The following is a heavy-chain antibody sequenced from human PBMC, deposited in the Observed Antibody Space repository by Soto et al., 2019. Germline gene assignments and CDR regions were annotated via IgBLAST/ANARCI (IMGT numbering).Heavy chain of an antibody. CDR2: IRNKANGYTK. V-gene: IGHV3-72*01. J-gene: IGHJ4*01. CDR1: GFRFSDHY. D-gene: IGHD1-7*01. CDR3: AKEATNDQLELLHFDS. Sequence: LRLSCAASGFRFSDHYMDWVRQAPGKGLEWLGRIRNKANGYTKEYAAPVRGRISISRDDSKNSLLLQVTKLKIDDTAVYFCAKEATNDQLELLHFDSSVHGNLVTFSS.